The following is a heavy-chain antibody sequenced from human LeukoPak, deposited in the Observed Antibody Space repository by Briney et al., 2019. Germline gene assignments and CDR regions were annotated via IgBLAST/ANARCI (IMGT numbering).Heavy chain of an antibody. Sequence: GGSLRLSCGASGFVVSTHYMTWVRQAPGKGLEWVAFIFSGGSRYYADSVKGRFSLPRDNSKNTLNLQMNSLRAEDTAVYYCARAKDYGDYEFAYWGQGTLVTVSS. D-gene: IGHD4-17*01. V-gene: IGHV3-66*01. CDR3: ARAKDYGDYEFAY. CDR1: GFVVSTHY. CDR2: IFSGGSR. J-gene: IGHJ4*02.